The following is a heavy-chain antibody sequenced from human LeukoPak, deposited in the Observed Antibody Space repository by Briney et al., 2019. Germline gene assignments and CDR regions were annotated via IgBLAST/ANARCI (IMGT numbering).Heavy chain of an antibody. D-gene: IGHD4-11*01. CDR2: ISSSSSYI. V-gene: IGHV3-21*01. Sequence: GGSLRLSCAASGFTFISYSMNWVRQPPGKGLEWVSSISSSSSYIYYADSVKGRFTISRDNAKNSLYLQMNSLRAEDTAVYYCARSYSNYQLDYWGQGTLVTVSS. CDR3: ARSYSNYQLDY. J-gene: IGHJ4*02. CDR1: GFTFISYS.